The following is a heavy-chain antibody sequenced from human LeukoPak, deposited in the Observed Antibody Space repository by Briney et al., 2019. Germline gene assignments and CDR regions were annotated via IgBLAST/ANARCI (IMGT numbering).Heavy chain of an antibody. V-gene: IGHV1-46*01. CDR3: ARGRLERRDYYYYMDV. Sequence: ASVKVSCKASGYTFTTYYVHWVRQAPGQGLEWMGITNPSGGSTSYAQKFQGRVTMTRDTSTSTVYMELSSLRSEDTAVYYCARGRLERRDYYYYMDVWGKGTTVTISS. J-gene: IGHJ6*03. CDR2: TNPSGGST. D-gene: IGHD1-1*01. CDR1: GYTFTTYY.